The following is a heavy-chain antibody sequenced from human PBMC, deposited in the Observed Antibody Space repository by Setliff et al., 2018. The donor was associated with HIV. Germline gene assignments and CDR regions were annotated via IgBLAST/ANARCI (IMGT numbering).Heavy chain of an antibody. CDR2: FPGDSDT. V-gene: IGHV5-51*01. J-gene: IGHJ4*02. CDR1: GYRIYRYW. Sequence: GESLKISCKGSGYRIYRYWIAWVRQMPGKGLEWMGIFPGDSDTRYSPSFYGQVNISADKSISTAYLQWSSLKASDTATYYCATRLVGYSGLTYWGQGTLVTVSS. CDR3: ATRLVGYSGLTY. D-gene: IGHD5-12*01.